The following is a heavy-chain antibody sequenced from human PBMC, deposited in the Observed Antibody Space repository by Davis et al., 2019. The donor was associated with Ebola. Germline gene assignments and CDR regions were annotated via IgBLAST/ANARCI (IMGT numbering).Heavy chain of an antibody. Sequence: SETLSLTCTVSGGSISSSSYYWGWIRQPPGKGLEWIGSIYYSGSTYYNPSLKSRVTISVDTSKNQFSLKLSSVTAADTAVYYCARDRMYYDILTGYGRHFDYWGQGTLVTVSS. CDR1: GGSISSSSYY. D-gene: IGHD3-9*01. CDR3: ARDRMYYDILTGYGRHFDY. CDR2: IYYSGST. J-gene: IGHJ4*02. V-gene: IGHV4-39*02.